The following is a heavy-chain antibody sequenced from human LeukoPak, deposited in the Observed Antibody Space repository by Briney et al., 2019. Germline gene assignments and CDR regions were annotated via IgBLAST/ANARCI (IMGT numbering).Heavy chain of an antibody. CDR1: GFTFSSYA. J-gene: IGHJ4*02. Sequence: PGGSLRLSCAASGFTFSSYAMSWVRQAPGKGLEWVSAISGSGGSTYYADSVKGRFTISRDNSKNTLYLQMNSLRADDTAVYYCARDFYDILTGVSDYWGQGTLVTVSS. CDR3: ARDFYDILTGVSDY. D-gene: IGHD3-9*01. V-gene: IGHV3-23*01. CDR2: ISGSGGST.